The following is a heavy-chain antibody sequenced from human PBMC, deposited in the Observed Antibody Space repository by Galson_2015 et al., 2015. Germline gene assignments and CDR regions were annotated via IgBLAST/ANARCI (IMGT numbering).Heavy chain of an antibody. Sequence: SLRLSCAASGFTFSNYAMSWVRQAPGKGLEWVSIISDNGGSIDYADSVKGRSTISRDNSKHTLYLQVNSLRAEDTAVYYCAKEGHLYSSGWYYPFDYWGQGTLVTVSS. CDR2: ISDNGGSI. J-gene: IGHJ4*02. V-gene: IGHV3-23*01. D-gene: IGHD6-19*01. CDR3: AKEGHLYSSGWYYPFDY. CDR1: GFTFSNYA.